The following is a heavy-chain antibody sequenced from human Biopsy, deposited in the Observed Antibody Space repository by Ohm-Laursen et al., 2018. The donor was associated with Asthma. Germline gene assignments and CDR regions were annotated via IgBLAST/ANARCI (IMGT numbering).Heavy chain of an antibody. D-gene: IGHD3-22*01. J-gene: IGHJ4*02. Sequence: SSVKVSCKASGGTFSNYVFSWVRQAPGQGLEWMGWINTNTGNPTYAQGFTGRFVFSLDTSVNTAHLQISSLKAEDTAVYYCARMISYYHEMRAPFFDYWGQGTLVTVSS. V-gene: IGHV7-4-1*02. CDR3: ARMISYYHEMRAPFFDY. CDR1: GGTFSNYV. CDR2: INTNTGNP.